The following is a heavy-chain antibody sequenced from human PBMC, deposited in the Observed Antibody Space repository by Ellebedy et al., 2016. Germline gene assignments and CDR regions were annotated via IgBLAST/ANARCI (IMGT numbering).Heavy chain of an antibody. D-gene: IGHD6-13*01. J-gene: IGHJ4*02. Sequence: SETLSLTCAVYGGSLSGYYWSWIRQPPGKGLKWIGEINHSGSSNYNPSLKSRVIISEDTSKNQFSLKVNSVTAADTAVYYCVRGRYSSSFVDYWGQGTLVTVSS. CDR2: INHSGSS. CDR1: GGSLSGYY. V-gene: IGHV4-34*01. CDR3: VRGRYSSSFVDY.